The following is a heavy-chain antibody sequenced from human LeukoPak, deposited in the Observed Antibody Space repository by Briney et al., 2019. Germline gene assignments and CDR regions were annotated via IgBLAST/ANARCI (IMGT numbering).Heavy chain of an antibody. Sequence: ASVKVSCKASGYTFTTYGISWVRQAPGQGLEWMGWISPYNGNTNYAQKLQGRVTMTTDTSTSTAYMELRGLRSDDTAVCYCARDRAVVVAATDYWGQGTLVTVSS. CDR2: ISPYNGNT. D-gene: IGHD2-15*01. V-gene: IGHV1-18*01. J-gene: IGHJ4*02. CDR3: ARDRAVVVAATDY. CDR1: GYTFTTYG.